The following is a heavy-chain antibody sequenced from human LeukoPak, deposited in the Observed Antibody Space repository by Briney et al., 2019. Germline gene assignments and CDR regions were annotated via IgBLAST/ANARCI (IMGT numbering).Heavy chain of an antibody. CDR3: AKARTVFTDAFDV. CDR2: ISWNSANR. V-gene: IGHV3-9*01. Sequence: GGSLRLSCAASGFTFDDYVMHWVRQAPGKGLEWVSGISWNSANRDYADSVRGRFTISRDNAKNSLYLQMSSLTPEETAFYYCAKARTVFTDAFDVWGQGTMVTVSS. CDR1: GFTFDDYV. J-gene: IGHJ3*01. D-gene: IGHD1-14*01.